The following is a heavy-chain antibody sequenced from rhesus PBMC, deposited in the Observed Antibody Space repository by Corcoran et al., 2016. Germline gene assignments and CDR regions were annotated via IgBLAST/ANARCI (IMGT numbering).Heavy chain of an antibody. V-gene: IGHV4-173*01. Sequence: QLQLQESGPGLVKPSETLSLTCAVSGGSISSNYWSWISQPPGKGLAWIGRISGSSGSTDYNPSLKSRVTLATDTYKNQFSLKRRSVTAADTAVYYCARDAPGYYYAFDFWGQGLRVTVSS. CDR3: ARDAPGYYYAFDF. CDR2: ISGSSGST. CDR1: GGSISSNY. J-gene: IGHJ3*01. D-gene: IGHD3-34*01.